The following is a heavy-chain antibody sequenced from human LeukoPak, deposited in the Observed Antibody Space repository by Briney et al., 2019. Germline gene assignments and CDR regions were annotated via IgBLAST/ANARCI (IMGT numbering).Heavy chain of an antibody. CDR1: GFSFDDYG. Sequence: GGSLRLSCAASGFSFDDYGMSWVRQAPGKGLEWVSGINWNGGSTGYADSVKGRFTNSRDNAKNSLYLQMNSLRAEDTALYYCARGASPVGTYYYNYMDVWGKGTTVTVSS. D-gene: IGHD4-23*01. J-gene: IGHJ6*03. CDR2: INWNGGST. V-gene: IGHV3-20*04. CDR3: ARGASPVGTYYYNYMDV.